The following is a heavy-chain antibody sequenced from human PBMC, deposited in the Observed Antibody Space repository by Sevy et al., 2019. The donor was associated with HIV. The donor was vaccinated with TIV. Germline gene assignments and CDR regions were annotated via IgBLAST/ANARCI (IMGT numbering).Heavy chain of an antibody. CDR3: SRDSEMATWYFHH. CDR2: ISYDGSNK. CDR1: GFTFSSYA. V-gene: IGHV3-30*04. J-gene: IGHJ1*01. D-gene: IGHD5-12*01. Sequence: GGSLRLSCAASGFTFSSYAMHRVRQAPGKGLEWVAVISYDGSNKYYADSVKGRFTISRDNSKNTLYLQMNSLRAEDTAVYYWSRDSEMATWYFHHWGQGTLVTVSS.